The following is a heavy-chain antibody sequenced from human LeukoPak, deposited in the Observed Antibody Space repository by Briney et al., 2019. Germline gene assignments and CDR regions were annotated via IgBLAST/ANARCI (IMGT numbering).Heavy chain of an antibody. CDR1: GFTLSRYG. CDR3: ASGSSSWYSRHYYFDY. CDR2: IWHDGSNK. D-gene: IGHD6-13*01. J-gene: IGHJ4*02. Sequence: GGSLRLSCVTSGFTLSRYGMHWVRQAPGKGLEWVTLIWHDGSNKDYADSVKGRFTISRDNSKNTLWLQMNNLRAEDTAVYYCASGSSSWYSRHYYFDYWGQGTLVTVSS. V-gene: IGHV3-33*08.